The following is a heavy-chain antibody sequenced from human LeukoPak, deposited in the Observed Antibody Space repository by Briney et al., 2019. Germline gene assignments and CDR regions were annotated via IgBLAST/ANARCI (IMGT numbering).Heavy chain of an antibody. Sequence: GGSLRLSCAASGFTFSSYSMNWVRQALGKGLEWVSYISSSSSTIYYADSVKGRFTISRDNAKNSLYLQMNSLRAEDTAVYYCARERAIDDFWSGYLYYMDVWGKGTTVTVSS. D-gene: IGHD3-3*01. CDR1: GFTFSSYS. J-gene: IGHJ6*03. CDR3: ARERAIDDFWSGYLYYMDV. CDR2: ISSSSSTI. V-gene: IGHV3-48*01.